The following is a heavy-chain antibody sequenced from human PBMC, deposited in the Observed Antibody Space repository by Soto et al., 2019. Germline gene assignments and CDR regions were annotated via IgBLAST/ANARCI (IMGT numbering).Heavy chain of an antibody. D-gene: IGHD1-26*01. CDR2: IWYDGSNK. V-gene: IGHV3-33*01. J-gene: IGHJ6*02. Sequence: QVQLVESGGGVVQPGRSLRLSCAASGFTFSSYGMHWVRQAPGKGLEWVAVIWYDGSNKYYADSVKGRFTISRDNSKNTLYLQMNSLRAEDTAVYYCARAGTGSYYYYGMDVWGQGTKVTVSS. CDR1: GFTFSSYG. CDR3: ARAGTGSYYYYGMDV.